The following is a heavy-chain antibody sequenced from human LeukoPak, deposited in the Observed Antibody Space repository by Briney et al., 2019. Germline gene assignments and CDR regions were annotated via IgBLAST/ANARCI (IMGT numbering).Heavy chain of an antibody. Sequence: SETLSLTCTVSGGSISSSSYYWGWIRQPPGKGLEWIGSIYYSGSTNYNPSLKSRVTISVYTSKNQFSLKLSSVTAADTAVYYCARHFSYWFDPWGQGTLVTVSS. CDR2: IYYSGST. J-gene: IGHJ5*02. CDR3: ARHFSYWFDP. CDR1: GGSISSSSYY. V-gene: IGHV4-39*01.